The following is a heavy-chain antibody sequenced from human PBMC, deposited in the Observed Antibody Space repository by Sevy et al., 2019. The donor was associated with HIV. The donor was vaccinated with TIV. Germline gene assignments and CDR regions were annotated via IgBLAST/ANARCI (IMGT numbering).Heavy chain of an antibody. Sequence: GGSLRLSCAASGFTFSSYWMSWVHQAPGKGLEWVANIKQDGSEKYYVDSVKGRFTISRDNAKNSLYLQMNSLRAEDTAVYYCARIYGSGSYQWYYGMDVWGQGTTVTVSS. J-gene: IGHJ6*02. V-gene: IGHV3-7*03. CDR1: GFTFSSYW. CDR3: ARIYGSGSYQWYYGMDV. CDR2: IKQDGSEK. D-gene: IGHD3-10*01.